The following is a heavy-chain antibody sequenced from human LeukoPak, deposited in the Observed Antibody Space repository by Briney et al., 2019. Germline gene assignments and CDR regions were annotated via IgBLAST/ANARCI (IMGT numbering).Heavy chain of an antibody. CDR1: GDSISSGGYS. D-gene: IGHD6-13*01. J-gene: IGHJ4*02. CDR3: ARDVVAAAGSFDY. CDR2: IYYSGST. Sequence: PSQTLSLTCAVSGDSISSGGYSWSWIRQPPGKGLEWIGYIYYSGSTYYNPSLKSRVTISVDTSKNQFSLKLSSVTAADTAVYYCARDVVAAAGSFDYWGQGTQVTVSS. V-gene: IGHV4-30-4*07.